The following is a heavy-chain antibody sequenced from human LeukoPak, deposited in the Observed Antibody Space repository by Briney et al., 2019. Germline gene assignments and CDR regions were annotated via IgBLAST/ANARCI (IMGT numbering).Heavy chain of an antibody. CDR3: AKDLTRHYYDSSGQAFDY. CDR2: ISGSGGST. Sequence: GGPLRLSCAASGFTFSSYAMSWVRQAPGKGLEWVSAISGSGGSTYYADSVKGRFTISRDNSKNTLYLQMNSLRAEDTAVYYCAKDLTRHYYDSSGQAFDYWGQGTLVTVSS. V-gene: IGHV3-23*01. D-gene: IGHD3-22*01. CDR1: GFTFSSYA. J-gene: IGHJ4*02.